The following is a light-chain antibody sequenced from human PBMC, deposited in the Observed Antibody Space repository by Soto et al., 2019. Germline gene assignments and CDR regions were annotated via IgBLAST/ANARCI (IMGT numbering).Light chain of an antibody. Sequence: PVERAPLSCRASQNVKNNYLAWYQQKPGQAPRLLIRGASSRAAGLPDRFSGSGSGTAFTLTISRLEPEDFAVYYCQQYGSSPGTFGQGTKLEIK. CDR3: QQYGSSPGT. V-gene: IGKV3-20*01. CDR1: QNVKNNY. J-gene: IGKJ2*01. CDR2: GAS.